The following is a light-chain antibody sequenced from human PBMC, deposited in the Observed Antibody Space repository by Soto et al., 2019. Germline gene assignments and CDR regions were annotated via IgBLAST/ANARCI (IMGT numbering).Light chain of an antibody. CDR3: SSYSSSSTFSV. V-gene: IGLV2-14*01. CDR2: QVS. CDR1: SSDIGGFYY. J-gene: IGLJ1*01. Sequence: QSVLTQPASVSGSPGQSITISCTGTSSDIGGFYYVSWYQHHPGKDPKLMIYQVSNRPSGVSNRFSGSKSGNTASLTISGLQAEDEADYFFSSYSSSSTFSVFGAGTKVTDL.